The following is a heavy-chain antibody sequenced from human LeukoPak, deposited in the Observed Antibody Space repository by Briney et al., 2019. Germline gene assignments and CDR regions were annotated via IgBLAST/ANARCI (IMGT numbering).Heavy chain of an antibody. Sequence: GGSLRLSCAASGFTFSSYSMNWVRQAPGKGLEWVSYISSSSSTIYYADSVKGRFTISRDNAKNSLYLQMNSLRAEDTAVYYCARAYSGSSGDAFDIWGQGTMVTVSS. CDR1: GFTFSSYS. CDR2: ISSSSSTI. D-gene: IGHD1-26*01. CDR3: ARAYSGSSGDAFDI. J-gene: IGHJ3*02. V-gene: IGHV3-48*01.